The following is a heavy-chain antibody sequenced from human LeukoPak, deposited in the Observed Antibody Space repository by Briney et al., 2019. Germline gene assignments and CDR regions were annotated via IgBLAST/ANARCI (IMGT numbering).Heavy chain of an antibody. Sequence: SETLSLTCTFSGGSISYYYWNWIRQPPGKGLEWIGYIYYSGSTNYNPSLKSRVTISVDTSKNQLSLKLSSVTAADTAVYYCARHMSVSYDAFDLWGRGTPVTVSS. CDR2: IYYSGST. CDR1: GGSISYYY. D-gene: IGHD3-10*01. CDR3: ARHMSVSYDAFDL. V-gene: IGHV4-59*08. J-gene: IGHJ3*01.